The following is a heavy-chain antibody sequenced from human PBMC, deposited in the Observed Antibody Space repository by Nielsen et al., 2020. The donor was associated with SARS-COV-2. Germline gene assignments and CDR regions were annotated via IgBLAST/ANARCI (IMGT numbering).Heavy chain of an antibody. CDR1: GFTFSSYD. CDR2: IWYDGSNK. CDR3: ARAAAGTISMDY. Sequence: GESLKISCAASGFTFSSYDMHWVRQAPGKGLEWVAVIWYDGSNKYYADSVKGRFTISRDNSKNTLYLQMNSLRAEDTAVYYCARAAAGTISMDYWGQGTLVTVSS. V-gene: IGHV3-33*01. J-gene: IGHJ4*02. D-gene: IGHD6-13*01.